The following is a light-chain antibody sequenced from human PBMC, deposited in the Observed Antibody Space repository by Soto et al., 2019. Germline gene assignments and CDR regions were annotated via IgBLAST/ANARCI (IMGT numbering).Light chain of an antibody. V-gene: IGKV3-20*01. CDR1: QIVSSPY. CDR3: QQYDTSPAWK. CDR2: GAS. J-gene: IGKJ1*01. Sequence: DTMLTQSPVTLSLSPGEIATLSCSATQIVSSPYLAWYQQKPGQAPRLLIYGASSRATGIPDRFSGSGSGTDFTLSISRLEPEDFAVYYCQQYDTSPAWKFGQGTKVDIK.